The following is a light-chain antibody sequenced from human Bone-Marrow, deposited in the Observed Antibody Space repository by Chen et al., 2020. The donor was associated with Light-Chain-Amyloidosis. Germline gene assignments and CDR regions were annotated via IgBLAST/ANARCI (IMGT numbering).Light chain of an antibody. CDR1: QTISSNY. CDR2: GSS. CDR3: QQYGTSPLT. J-gene: IGKJ4*01. V-gene: IGKV3-20*01. Sequence: EIVLTQSPGTPSLSPGEGANLSCRASQTISSNYLTWYQQTFSQAPRLLIYGSSSRATGIPDRFTGSGSGTDFTLTINRLEPEDFAMYYCQQYGTSPLTFGGGTKVEIK.